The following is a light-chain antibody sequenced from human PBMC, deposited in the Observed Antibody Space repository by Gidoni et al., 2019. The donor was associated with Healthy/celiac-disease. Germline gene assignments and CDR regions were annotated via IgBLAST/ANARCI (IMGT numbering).Light chain of an antibody. V-gene: IGKV1-39*01. Sequence: DIQMTQSPSSLSASVGDRVTITCRASQSISSYLNWYQQKPGKAPKLLIYTTSNLQSGVPSRFSGSGSGTDVTLTISRLQTEDFATYYCQQSYSTPLTFGGGTKVEIK. CDR3: QQSYSTPLT. CDR1: QSISSY. J-gene: IGKJ4*01. CDR2: TTS.